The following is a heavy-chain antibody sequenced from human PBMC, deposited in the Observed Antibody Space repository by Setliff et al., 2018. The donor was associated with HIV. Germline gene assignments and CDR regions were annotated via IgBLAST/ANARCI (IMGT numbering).Heavy chain of an antibody. CDR3: ARAGNYGAFDGFDI. J-gene: IGHJ3*02. CDR1: GYSISTAYY. Sequence: SETLSLTCAVSGYSISTAYYWGWIRQPPGKGLEWIGSVYHSGTTNHNPSLKSRVTISVDTSKSHVSLMLRSVTAADTAVYYCARAGNYGAFDGFDIWGQGTMVTVSS. V-gene: IGHV4-38-2*01. D-gene: IGHD1-7*01. CDR2: VYHSGTT.